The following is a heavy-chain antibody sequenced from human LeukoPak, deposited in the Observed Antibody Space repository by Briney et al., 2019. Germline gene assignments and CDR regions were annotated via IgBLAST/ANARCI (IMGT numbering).Heavy chain of an antibody. CDR1: GGSISPYY. J-gene: IGHJ1*01. D-gene: IGHD2-21*02. V-gene: IGHV4-59*12. CDR2: IYYSGST. CDR3: ARGELAYCGGDCYGTHKFQH. Sequence: SETLSLTCTASGGSISPYYWSWIRQPPGKGLEWIGYIYYSGSTNYNPSLKSRVAISADTSKNQLSLKLSSVTAADTAVYYCARGELAYCGGDCYGTHKFQHWGPGTLVTVSS.